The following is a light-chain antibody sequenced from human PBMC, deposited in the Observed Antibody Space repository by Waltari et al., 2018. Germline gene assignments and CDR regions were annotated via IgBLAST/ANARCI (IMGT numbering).Light chain of an antibody. Sequence: NFMLTQPLSVSESPGKTVTISCTRSRGSIASNYVQWFQQRPGSAPSTVIYEDYQRPSGVPDRFSGSIDTSSNSASLTISGLKTEDEADYYCQSYDRTEQRVFGGGTKLTVL. CDR3: QSYDRTEQRV. CDR1: RGSIASNY. CDR2: EDY. J-gene: IGLJ3*02. V-gene: IGLV6-57*04.